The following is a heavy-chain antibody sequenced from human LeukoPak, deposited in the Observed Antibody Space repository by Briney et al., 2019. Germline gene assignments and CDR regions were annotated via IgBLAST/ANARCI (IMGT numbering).Heavy chain of an antibody. Sequence: GGSLRLSCAASGFTFSNVWMSWVPQPPGKGLEWVANINQDGSEIYYVDSVKGRFTVSTDNAKNSLYLQMTSLRAEDTAVYYCASSWGSAIDFWGQGTLVTVSS. CDR2: INQDGSEI. D-gene: IGHD3-16*01. J-gene: IGHJ4*02. CDR1: GFTFSNVW. V-gene: IGHV3-7*01. CDR3: ASSWGSAIDF.